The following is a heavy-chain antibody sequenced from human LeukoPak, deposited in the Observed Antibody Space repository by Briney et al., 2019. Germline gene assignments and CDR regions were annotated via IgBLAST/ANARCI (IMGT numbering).Heavy chain of an antibody. CDR2: ISSSGSTI. V-gene: IGHV3-11*04. J-gene: IGHJ4*02. CDR3: VGGTKLGYYDSTGSLGY. CDR1: GFTFSDYY. Sequence: GGSLRLSCAASGFTFSDYYMSWIRQAPGKGLEWVSYISSSGSTIYYADSVKGRFTISRDNAKNSLYLQMNSLRAEDTAVHYCVGGTKLGYYDSTGSLGYWGQGTLVTVSS. D-gene: IGHD3-22*01.